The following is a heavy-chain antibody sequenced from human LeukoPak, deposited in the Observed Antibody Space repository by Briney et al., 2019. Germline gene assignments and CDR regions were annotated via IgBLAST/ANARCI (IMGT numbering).Heavy chain of an antibody. CDR3: ARDGSGLTTTYYYYYMDV. J-gene: IGHJ6*03. Sequence: VASVKVSCKASGYTFTGYYMDWVRQAPGQGLEWMGWINPNSGGTNYAQKFQGRVTMTRDTSISTAYMELSRLRSDDTAVYYCARDGSGLTTTYYYYYMDVWGKGTTVTISS. CDR2: INPNSGGT. D-gene: IGHD3-10*01. V-gene: IGHV1-2*02. CDR1: GYTFTGYY.